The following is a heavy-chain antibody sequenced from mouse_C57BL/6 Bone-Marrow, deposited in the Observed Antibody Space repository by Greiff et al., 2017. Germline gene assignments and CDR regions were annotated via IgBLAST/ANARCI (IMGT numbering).Heavy chain of an antibody. CDR3: ARSGDGYYVSLAY. D-gene: IGHD2-3*01. CDR1: GYTFTSYW. CDR2: IDPNSGGT. J-gene: IGHJ3*01. V-gene: IGHV1-72*01. Sequence: VQLQQPGAELVKPGASVKLSCKASGYTFTSYWMHWVKQRPGRGLEWIGRIDPNSGGTKYNEKFKSKATLTVDKPSSTAYMQLSSLTSEDSAVYYCARSGDGYYVSLAYWGQGTLVTVSA.